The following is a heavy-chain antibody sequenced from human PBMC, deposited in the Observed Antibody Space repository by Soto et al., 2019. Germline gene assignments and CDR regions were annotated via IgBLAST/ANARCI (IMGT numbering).Heavy chain of an antibody. CDR1: GGTFSTYA. CDR3: ASGIQLWLRRINNGYSG. V-gene: IGHV1-69*12. D-gene: IGHD5-18*01. Sequence: QVQLVQSGAEVKKPESLVKVSCKAPGGTFSTYAISWVRQAPGQGLEWMGGIIPMFGTANYAQRFQDRVTINADESTNTVYMELSSLRSEDTAVYFCASGIQLWLRRINNGYSGWGQGTLVTVSS. J-gene: IGHJ4*02. CDR2: IIPMFGTA.